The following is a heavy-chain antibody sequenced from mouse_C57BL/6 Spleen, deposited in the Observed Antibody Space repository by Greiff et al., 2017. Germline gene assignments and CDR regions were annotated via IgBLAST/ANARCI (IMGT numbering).Heavy chain of an antibody. V-gene: IGHV1-4*01. CDR1: GYTFTSYT. CDR3: ARGEYFDV. Sequence: QVQLQQSGAELARPGASVKMSCKASGYTFTSYTMHWVKQRPGQGLEWIGYINPSSGYTKYNQTFKDKATLTADKSSSTAYMQLSSLTSEDAAVYYCARGEYFDVWGTGTTVTVSS. CDR2: INPSSGYT. J-gene: IGHJ1*03.